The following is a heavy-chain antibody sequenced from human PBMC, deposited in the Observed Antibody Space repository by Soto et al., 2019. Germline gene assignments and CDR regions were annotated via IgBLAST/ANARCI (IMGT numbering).Heavy chain of an antibody. CDR3: ARSYYYDSSGYYTFDY. Sequence: AGGSLRLSCAASGFTFSSYAMSWVRQAPGKGLEWVSAIGGSGGSTYYADSVKGRFTISRDNSKSTLYLQMNSLRAEDTAVYYCARSYYYDSSGYYTFDYWGQGALVTVSS. CDR1: GFTFSSYA. V-gene: IGHV3-23*01. CDR2: IGGSGGST. J-gene: IGHJ4*02. D-gene: IGHD3-22*01.